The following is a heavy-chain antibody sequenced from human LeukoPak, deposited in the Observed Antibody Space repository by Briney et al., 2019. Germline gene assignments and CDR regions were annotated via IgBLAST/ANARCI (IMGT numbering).Heavy chain of an antibody. D-gene: IGHD6-19*01. CDR1: GFTFSGSA. CDR3: ARGAYSSGWAYFDH. Sequence: PGGSLRLSCAASGFTFSGSAIHWVRQASGKGLEWVGRIRSKPNSYATAYAASVKGRFTISRDDSKNTAYLHMDSLRAEDTAVYYCARGAYSSGWAYFDHWGQGTLVTVSS. J-gene: IGHJ4*02. CDR2: IRSKPNSYAT. V-gene: IGHV3-73*01.